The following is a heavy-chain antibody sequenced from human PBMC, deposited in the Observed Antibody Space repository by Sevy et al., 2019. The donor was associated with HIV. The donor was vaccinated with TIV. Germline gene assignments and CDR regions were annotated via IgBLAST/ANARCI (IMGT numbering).Heavy chain of an antibody. CDR3: ARDPFSKADY. D-gene: IGHD4-4*01. V-gene: IGHV3-7*01. J-gene: IGHJ4*02. CDR2: INQDGSGK. CDR1: GFTFSSYW. Sequence: GSLRLSCAGSGFTFSSYWMSWVRQAPGKGLGWVANINQDGSGKNYVDSVKGRFTISRDNAKNSLYLQMNSLRAEDTAVYYCARDPFSKADYWGQGTLVTVSS.